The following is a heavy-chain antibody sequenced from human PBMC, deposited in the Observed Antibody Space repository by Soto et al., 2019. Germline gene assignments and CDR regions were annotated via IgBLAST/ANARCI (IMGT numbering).Heavy chain of an antibody. J-gene: IGHJ4*02. CDR3: ASRDQSDFDY. CDR2: INPSGGST. Sequence: QVQLVQSGAEVKKPGASVKVSCKASGYTFTSYYMHWVRQAPGQGLEWMGIINPSGGSTSSAQNFRGRVTMHRDTSTGTVSMELSRLRSEDTAVYYCASRDQSDFDYWGQGTLVTVSS. V-gene: IGHV1-46*01. CDR1: GYTFTSYY.